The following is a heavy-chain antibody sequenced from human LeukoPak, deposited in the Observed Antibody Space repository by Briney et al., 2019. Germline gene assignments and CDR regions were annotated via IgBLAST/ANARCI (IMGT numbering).Heavy chain of an antibody. D-gene: IGHD6-19*01. Sequence: SETLSLTCTVSGGSISSYYWSWIRQPPGKGLEWIGRIYYSGSTYYNPSLKSRVTISGDTSKDQFSLKLTSVTAADTAVYYCARVTYSSGWYADNWGQGTLVTVSS. CDR2: IYYSGST. J-gene: IGHJ4*02. CDR1: GGSISSYY. V-gene: IGHV4-39*01. CDR3: ARVTYSSGWYADN.